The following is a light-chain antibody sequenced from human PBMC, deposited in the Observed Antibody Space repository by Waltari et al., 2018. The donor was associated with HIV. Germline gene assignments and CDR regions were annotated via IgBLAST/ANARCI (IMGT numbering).Light chain of an antibody. CDR1: SSNIGANYY. V-gene: IGLV1-40*01. J-gene: IGLJ3*02. Sequence: QSVLTQPPSVSGAPGQTVTISCTGSSSNIGANYYVHWYQQLPGRAPKVLVYGNIYRPPGVPDRFSGSKSGTSASLAITGLQADDEGYYYCQSYDTRSSGFLVFGGGTKVTVL. CDR2: GNI. CDR3: QSYDTRSSGFLV.